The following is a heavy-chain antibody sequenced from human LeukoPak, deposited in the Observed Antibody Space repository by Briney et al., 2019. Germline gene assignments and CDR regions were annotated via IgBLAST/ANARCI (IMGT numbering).Heavy chain of an antibody. V-gene: IGHV4-59*01. CDR1: GGSISSYY. J-gene: IGHJ4*02. Sequence: SETLSLTCTVSGGSISSYYWSWIRQPAGKGLEWIGYIYYSGSTNYNPSLKSRITISVDTSKNQFSLKLSSVTAADTAVYYCARGVWAAAGPLDYWGQGTLVTVSS. CDR2: IYYSGST. CDR3: ARGVWAAAGPLDY. D-gene: IGHD6-13*01.